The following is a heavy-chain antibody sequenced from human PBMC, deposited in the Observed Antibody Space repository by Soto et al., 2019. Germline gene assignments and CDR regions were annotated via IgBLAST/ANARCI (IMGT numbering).Heavy chain of an antibody. J-gene: IGHJ3*02. Sequence: QVQLVQSGAEVKKPGASVKVSCKASGYSFITSYHMHWVRQAPGQGLEWMGIINPTGSMTRYSQKFQGRLTMTRDASKATEYVELSNLTSEDTAVYFCARETGYDHGACDIWGQGTRVTFSS. CDR1: GYSFITSYH. D-gene: IGHD5-12*01. CDR3: ARETGYDHGACDI. V-gene: IGHV1-46*01. CDR2: INPTGSMT.